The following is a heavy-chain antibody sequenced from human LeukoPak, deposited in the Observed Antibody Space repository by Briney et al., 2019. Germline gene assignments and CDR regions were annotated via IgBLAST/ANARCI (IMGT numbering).Heavy chain of an antibody. CDR1: GFTFDDYA. CDR3: AKDNSNSPYYYYYMDV. V-gene: IGHV3-9*03. CDR2: ISWNSGSI. D-gene: IGHD4-11*01. Sequence: SLRLSCAASGFTFDDYAMHWVRQAPGKGLEWVSGISWNSGSIGYADSVKGRFTISRDNAKNSLYLQMNSLRAEDMALYYCAKDNSNSPYYYYYMDVWGKGTTVTVS. J-gene: IGHJ6*03.